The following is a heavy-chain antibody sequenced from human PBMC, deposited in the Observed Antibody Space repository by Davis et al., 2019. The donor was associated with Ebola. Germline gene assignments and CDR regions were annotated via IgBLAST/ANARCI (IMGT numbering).Heavy chain of an antibody. J-gene: IGHJ4*02. CDR3: AKNPLIVVVTYFDY. D-gene: IGHD3-22*01. V-gene: IGHV3-23*01. CDR1: GFTFSSYA. Sequence: PGGSLRLSCEASGFTFSSYAMSWVRQAPGKGLEWVSVISGSGGSTYYADSVKGRFTISRDNSKNTLYLQMNSLRAEDTAVYYCAKNPLIVVVTYFDYWGQGTLVTVSS. CDR2: ISGSGGST.